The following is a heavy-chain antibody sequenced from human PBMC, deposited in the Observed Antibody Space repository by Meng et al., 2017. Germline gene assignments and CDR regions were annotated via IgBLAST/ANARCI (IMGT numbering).Heavy chain of an antibody. J-gene: IGHJ5*02. D-gene: IGHD3-3*01. Sequence: SETLSLTCAVSGYSISSGYYWGWIRQPPGKGLEWIGSIYHSGSTYYNPSLKSRVTISVDTSKNQFSLKLSSVTAADTAVYYCARVEYDFWSGYYRSGWFDPWGQGTLVTVSS. CDR3: ARVEYDFWSGYYRSGWFDP. V-gene: IGHV4-38-2*01. CDR2: IYHSGST. CDR1: GYSISSGYY.